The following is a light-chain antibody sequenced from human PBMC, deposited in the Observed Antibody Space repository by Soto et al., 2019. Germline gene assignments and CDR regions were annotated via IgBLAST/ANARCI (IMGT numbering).Light chain of an antibody. J-gene: IGKJ2*01. Sequence: DIQMTQSPSTLSASVGDRVTITCRASQSISSWLAWYQQKPGTAPKLLIYKASSLESGVPSRFSGSGSGTEFTLTISSLQPDDFATYYGQQYNSYSYTFGQGTKLEIK. CDR3: QQYNSYSYT. CDR2: KAS. V-gene: IGKV1-5*03. CDR1: QSISSW.